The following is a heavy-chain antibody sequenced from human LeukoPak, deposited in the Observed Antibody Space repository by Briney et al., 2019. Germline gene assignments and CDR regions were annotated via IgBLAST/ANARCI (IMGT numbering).Heavy chain of an antibody. D-gene: IGHD2-2*02. Sequence: PSETLSLTCTVSGGSISNYYWSWIRQPPGKGLEWVGYISYSGSTNYNPSLKSRVTISVDTSKNQFSLKLSSVTAADTAVYYCARDYCSSTSCYTDAFDIWGQGTMVTVSS. J-gene: IGHJ3*02. CDR1: GGSISNYY. CDR3: ARDYCSSTSCYTDAFDI. V-gene: IGHV4-59*12. CDR2: ISYSGST.